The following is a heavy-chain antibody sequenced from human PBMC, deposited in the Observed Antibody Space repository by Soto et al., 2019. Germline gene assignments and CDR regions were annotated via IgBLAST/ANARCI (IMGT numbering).Heavy chain of an antibody. Sequence: GGSVKVSCKGSWYNFSSFDIKLGRQGTGQGVVWMGLMNPNSGNTGYAQKFQGRVTMTSNTSISTAYMELSSLRSEDTAVYYCARARSLRSSWYRGNYYFDYWGQGTLVTVSS. V-gene: IGHV1-8*01. J-gene: IGHJ4*02. CDR3: ARARSLRSSWYRGNYYFDY. D-gene: IGHD6-13*01. CDR2: MNPNSGNT. CDR1: WYNFSSFD.